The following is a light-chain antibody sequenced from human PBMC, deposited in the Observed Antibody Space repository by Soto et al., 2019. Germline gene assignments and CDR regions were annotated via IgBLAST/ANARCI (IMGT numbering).Light chain of an antibody. V-gene: IGLV2-14*01. Sequence: QSVLTQPASVSGSPGQSITISCTGTSRDVGGYNYVSWYQQHPGKAPKLMIYEVSNRPSGVSNRFSGSKSGNTASLTISGLQAEDEADYYCSSYTSSSTLVFGGGTKLTVL. CDR1: SRDVGGYNY. CDR3: SSYTSSSTLV. J-gene: IGLJ3*02. CDR2: EVS.